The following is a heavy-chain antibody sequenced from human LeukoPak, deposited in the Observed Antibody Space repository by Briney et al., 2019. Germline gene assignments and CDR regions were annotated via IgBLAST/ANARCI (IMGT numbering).Heavy chain of an antibody. Sequence: SQTLSLTCTVSGGSISSGGHYWSWIRQHPGKGLEWIGYIYYSGSTYYNPSLKSRVTILVDTSKNQFSLKLSSVTAADTAVYYCARDIWNDGYYGMDVWGKGTTVTVSS. J-gene: IGHJ6*04. D-gene: IGHD1-1*01. CDR2: IYYSGST. V-gene: IGHV4-31*03. CDR3: ARDIWNDGYYGMDV. CDR1: GGSISSGGHY.